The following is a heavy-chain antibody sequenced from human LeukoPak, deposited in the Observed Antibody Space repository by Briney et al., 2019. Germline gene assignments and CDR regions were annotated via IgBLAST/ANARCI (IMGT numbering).Heavy chain of an antibody. Sequence: SETLSLTCTVSGGSISSSSYYWGWIRQPPGKGLEWIGSIYYSGSTYYNPSLKSRVTMSVDTSKNQFSLKLSSVTAADTAVYYCAETVGATTRWGQGTLVTVSS. D-gene: IGHD1-26*01. J-gene: IGHJ4*02. CDR1: GGSISSSSYY. CDR3: AETVGATTR. V-gene: IGHV4-39*01. CDR2: IYYSGST.